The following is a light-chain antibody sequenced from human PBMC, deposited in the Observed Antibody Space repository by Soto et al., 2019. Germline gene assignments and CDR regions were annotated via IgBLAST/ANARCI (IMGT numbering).Light chain of an antibody. CDR1: QSLLHSNGYNY. CDR3: MQALQTPRT. Sequence: DIVMTQSPLSLPVTPGEPASISCRSSQSLLHSNGYNYLDWYLQKPGQSPQLLIYLGSNRSSGVPDRXXGSGSGTDFTLKISRVEAEDVGVYYCMQALQTPRTFGQGTKLEIK. V-gene: IGKV2-28*01. CDR2: LGS. J-gene: IGKJ2*01.